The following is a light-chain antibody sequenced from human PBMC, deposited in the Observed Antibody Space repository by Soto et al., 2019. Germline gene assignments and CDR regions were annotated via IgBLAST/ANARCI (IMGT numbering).Light chain of an antibody. CDR2: EGS. J-gene: IGLJ2*01. V-gene: IGLV2-23*01. Sequence: QSVLTQPASVSGSPGQSITISCTGTSSDVGSYNLVSWYQQLPGKAPKLMIYEGSKRPSGVSNRFSGSKSGNTASLTISGLQAEDEADYYCCSYAGSSTSFGGGTKVTVL. CDR3: CSYAGSSTS. CDR1: SSDVGSYNL.